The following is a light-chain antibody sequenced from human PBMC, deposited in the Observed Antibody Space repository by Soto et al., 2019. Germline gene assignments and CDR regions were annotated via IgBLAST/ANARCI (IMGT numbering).Light chain of an antibody. CDR2: EDN. CDR1: SSNIGDNL. J-gene: IGLJ3*02. V-gene: IGLV1-51*02. CDR3: GTWDSSLSAGWV. Sequence: QSALTQPPSVSAAPGQKVTISCSGSSSNIGDNLFSWYQHLPGTAPRLLIYEDNKRPSGIPDRFSGSKSGTSATLGITGLQTGDEADYYCGTWDSSLSAGWVFGGGTKLTVL.